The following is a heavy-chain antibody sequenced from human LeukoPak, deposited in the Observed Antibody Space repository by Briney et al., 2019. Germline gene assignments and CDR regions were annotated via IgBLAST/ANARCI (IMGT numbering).Heavy chain of an antibody. Sequence: GASVKVSCKASGYTFTGYYMHWVRQAPGQGLEWMGWINPNSGGTNYAQKFQGRVTTTRDTSISTAYMELSRLRSDDTAVYYCARKSVYSSSWYDYFQHWGQGTLVTVSS. CDR2: INPNSGGT. CDR3: ARKSVYSSSWYDYFQH. CDR1: GYTFTGYY. J-gene: IGHJ1*01. V-gene: IGHV1-2*02. D-gene: IGHD6-13*01.